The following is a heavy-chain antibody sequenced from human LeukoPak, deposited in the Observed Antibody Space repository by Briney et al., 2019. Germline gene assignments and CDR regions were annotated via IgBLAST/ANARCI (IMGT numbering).Heavy chain of an antibody. CDR3: ARDRTDDYDVNLDF. CDR1: GFIFNHYA. Sequence: PGRSLRLSCAASGFIFNHYAMHWVRQAPGKGLEWVAGIAWDSENIGYADSVKGRFTNSRDNSKSTLYLQMNSLRAEDTAVYYCARDRTDDYDVNLDFWGQGTLVTVSS. V-gene: IGHV3-9*01. CDR2: IAWDSENI. D-gene: IGHD5-12*01. J-gene: IGHJ4*02.